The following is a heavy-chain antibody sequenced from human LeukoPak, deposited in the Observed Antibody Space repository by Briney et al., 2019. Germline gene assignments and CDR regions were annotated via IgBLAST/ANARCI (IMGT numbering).Heavy chain of an antibody. D-gene: IGHD2-15*01. V-gene: IGHV3-30*03. CDR1: GFTFSSYG. CDR3: ARDSPPGGYCSGGSCPEAFDI. CDR2: ISYDGSNK. Sequence: GGSLRLSCAASGFTFSSYGMHWVRQAPGKGLEWVAVISYDGSNKYYADSVKGRFTISRDNSKNTLYLQMNSLRAEDTAVYYCARDSPPGGYCSGGSCPEAFDIWGQGTMVTVSS. J-gene: IGHJ3*02.